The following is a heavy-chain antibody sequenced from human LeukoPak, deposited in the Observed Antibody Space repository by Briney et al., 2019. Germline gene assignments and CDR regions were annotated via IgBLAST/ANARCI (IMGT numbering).Heavy chain of an antibody. CDR3: ARDAFVGSPLDC. D-gene: IGHD3-3*02. Sequence: GGSLRLSCAASGFTFSNYWMHWVRQAPGKELVWFSRINSDGSGTRYADSVNGRFTISRDNAKNTLYLQMNSLRVEDTAVYYCARDAFVGSPLDCWGQGTLVTVSS. CDR1: GFTFSNYW. CDR2: INSDGSGT. V-gene: IGHV3-74*01. J-gene: IGHJ4*02.